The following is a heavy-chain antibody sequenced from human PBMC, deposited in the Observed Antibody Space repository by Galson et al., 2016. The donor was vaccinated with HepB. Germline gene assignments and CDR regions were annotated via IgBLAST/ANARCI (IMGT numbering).Heavy chain of an antibody. CDR1: GGAISSGGYY. J-gene: IGHJ4*02. V-gene: IGHV4-31*03. D-gene: IGHD4-17*01. CDR3: ARATTLTTLVY. CDR2: IYLSGST. Sequence: TLSLTCTVSGGAISSGGYYWNWIRQHPGKGLEWIGYIYLSGSTYYNPSLRSRVTISEDRPKNQFSLKLSSVTAGDTAVYYCARATTLTTLVYWGPGTLVTVSS.